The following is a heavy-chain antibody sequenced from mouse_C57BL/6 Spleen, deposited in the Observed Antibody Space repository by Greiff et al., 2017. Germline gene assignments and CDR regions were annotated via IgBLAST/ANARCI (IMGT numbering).Heavy chain of an antibody. Sequence: VQLQQSGPGLVKPSQSLSLTCSVTGYSITSGYYWNWIRQFPGNKLEWMGYISYDGSNNYNPTRKSRISITRDTSKNQFFLKLNSVTTEDTATYYCAREEGLRRDYAMDYWGQGTSVTVSS. CDR2: ISYDGSN. CDR3: AREEGLRRDYAMDY. J-gene: IGHJ4*01. D-gene: IGHD2-4*01. CDR1: GYSITSGYY. V-gene: IGHV3-6*01.